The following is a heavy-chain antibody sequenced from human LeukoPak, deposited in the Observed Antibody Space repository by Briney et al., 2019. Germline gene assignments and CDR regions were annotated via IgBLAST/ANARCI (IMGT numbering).Heavy chain of an antibody. D-gene: IGHD5-24*01. CDR1: GYTFPSYY. CDR3: ASSPLTEWLYYFVY. V-gene: IGHV1-46*01. Sequence: ASVKVSCKASGYTFPSYYMHWVRQVPGQGLEWMGIINPSTGTTSYAQKFQGRVTMTRDMSTSTVYMQLSSLRSEDTAVYYCASSPLTEWLYYFVYWGQGTLVTVSS. CDR2: INPSTGTT. J-gene: IGHJ4*02.